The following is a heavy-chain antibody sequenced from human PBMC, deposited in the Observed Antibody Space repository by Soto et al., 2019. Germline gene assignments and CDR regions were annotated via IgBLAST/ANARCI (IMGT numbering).Heavy chain of an antibody. D-gene: IGHD3-16*01. J-gene: IGHJ6*02. CDR2: INHSGST. CDR3: ARGGGTYYYYYGMDV. Sequence: QVQLQQWGAGLLKPSETLSLTYAVYGGSFSGYYWSWIRQPPGKGLEWIGEINHSGSTNYNPSLKSRVTISVDTSKNQFSLKLSSVTAADTAVYYCARGGGTYYYYYGMDVWGQGTTVTVSS. CDR1: GGSFSGYY. V-gene: IGHV4-34*01.